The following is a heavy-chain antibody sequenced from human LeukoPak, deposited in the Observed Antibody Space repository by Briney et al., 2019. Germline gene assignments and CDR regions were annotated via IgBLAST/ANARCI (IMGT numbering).Heavy chain of an antibody. CDR1: GGSISSGDYY. J-gene: IGHJ4*02. Sequence: SQTLSLTCTVSGGSISSGDYYWSWIRQPPGKGLEWIGYIYYSGSTYYNPSLKSRVTISVDTSKNQFSLKLSSVTAADTAVYYCARDRGATVTSSTHYFDYWGQGTLVTVSS. V-gene: IGHV4-30-4*01. CDR3: ARDRGATVTSSTHYFDY. D-gene: IGHD4-17*01. CDR2: IYYSGST.